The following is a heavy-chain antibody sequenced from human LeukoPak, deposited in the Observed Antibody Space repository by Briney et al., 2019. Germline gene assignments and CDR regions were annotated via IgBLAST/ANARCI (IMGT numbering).Heavy chain of an antibody. D-gene: IGHD2-21*01. CDR1: GGSISSGSYY. CDR2: IYTSGST. J-gene: IGHJ4*02. V-gene: IGHV4-61*02. Sequence: SQTLSLTCTVSGGSISSGSYYWNWLRQPAGKGLEWIGRIYTSGSTNYNPSFKSRFTISVDTSKNQFSLKLSSVTAADTAVYYCARGPYCGGDCPIDYRGQGTLVTVSS. CDR3: ARGPYCGGDCPIDY.